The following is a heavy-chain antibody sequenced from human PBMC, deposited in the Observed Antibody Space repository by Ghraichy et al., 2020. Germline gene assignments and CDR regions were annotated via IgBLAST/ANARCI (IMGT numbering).Heavy chain of an antibody. J-gene: IGHJ6*02. D-gene: IGHD3-10*01. V-gene: IGHV1-8*01. CDR1: RYTFTSYE. Sequence: SVQVSCKAFRYTFTSYEITWVRQAAGQGLEWMGWMNPKSGNTGYAQKFQGRVTMTRNISITTAYMELSSLRAEDTAIYYCARSADLAFYYYYGLDVWGQGTTVTVSS. CDR3: ARSADLAFYYYYGLDV. CDR2: MNPKSGNT.